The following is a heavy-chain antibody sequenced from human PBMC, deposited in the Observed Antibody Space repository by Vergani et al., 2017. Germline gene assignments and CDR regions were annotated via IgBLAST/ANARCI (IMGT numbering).Heavy chain of an antibody. CDR3: AKANPRNSGYDYLYYYHAMDV. D-gene: IGHD5-12*01. Sequence: ELQLLESGGGLVQPGGSLRLPCAASGFTFSTYAMTWVRQAPGKGLEWVSTISSDGGSTYYAGSVKGRFTISRDSSKNTLYLQMNSLSAGDTAVYYCAKANPRNSGYDYLYYYHAMDVWGQGTTVTVSS. J-gene: IGHJ6*02. CDR2: ISSDGGST. V-gene: IGHV3-23*01. CDR1: GFTFSTYA.